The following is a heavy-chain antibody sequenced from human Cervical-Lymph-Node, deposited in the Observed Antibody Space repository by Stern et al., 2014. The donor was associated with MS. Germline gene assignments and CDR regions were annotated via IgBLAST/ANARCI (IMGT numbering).Heavy chain of an antibody. D-gene: IGHD3-22*01. V-gene: IGHV3-30*18. CDR3: AKDPRIDDSSGYPDA. CDR1: GFTFSLYD. Sequence: VQLVQSGGGVVQPGRSLRLSCAASGFTFSLYDMHWVRQAPGKGLGWVAAISYDGDNKFYTDSVKGRFTISTDNSKSTLYLQLNSLRPEDTAIYYCAKDPRIDDSSGYPDAWGQGTLVTVSS. CDR2: ISYDGDNK. J-gene: IGHJ5*02.